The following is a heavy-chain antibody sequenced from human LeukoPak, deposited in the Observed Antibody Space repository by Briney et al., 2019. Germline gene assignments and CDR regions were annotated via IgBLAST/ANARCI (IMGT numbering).Heavy chain of an antibody. D-gene: IGHD6-25*01. CDR1: GYTFTNYG. V-gene: IGHV1-18*01. CDR3: ARGLDAAAGLANFDH. J-gene: IGHJ4*02. CDR2: ISGYNGNT. Sequence: ASVKVSCKASGYTFTNYGISWVRQAPGQGLEWMGWISGYNGNTNSAQKFQGRLTMTTDAATSTVYMELRSLRSDDAAVYYCARGLDAAAGLANFDHWGQGTLVTVSS.